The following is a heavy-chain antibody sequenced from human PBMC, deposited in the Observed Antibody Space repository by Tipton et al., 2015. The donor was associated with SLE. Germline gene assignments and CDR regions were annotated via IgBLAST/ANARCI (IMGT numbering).Heavy chain of an antibody. CDR1: DYTFTAYG. J-gene: IGHJ4*02. CDR3: ARLHMGGASDY. CDR2: ISGDNGRT. D-gene: IGHD1-26*01. Sequence: QSGAEVKKPGASVKASCTASDYTFTAYGISWVRQALGQGLEWMGWISGDNGRTRYAQNLQDRVTMTTDTSTSTAYMELMSLRSDDTAVYYCARLHMGGASDYWGQGTLVSVSS. V-gene: IGHV1-18*04.